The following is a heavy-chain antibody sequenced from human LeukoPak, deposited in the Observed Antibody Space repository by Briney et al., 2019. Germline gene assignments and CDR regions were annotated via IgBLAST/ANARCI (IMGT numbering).Heavy chain of an antibody. CDR3: ARGPGNAPVAGNNY. J-gene: IGHJ4*02. CDR2: INHSGST. CDR1: GGSFSGYY. V-gene: IGHV4-34*01. Sequence: PSETLSLTCAVYGGSFSGYYWSWIRQPPGKGLEWIGEINHSGSTNYNPSLKSRVTISVDTSKNQFSLKLSSVTAADTAVYYCARGPGNAPVAGNNYWGQGTLVTVSS. D-gene: IGHD6-19*01.